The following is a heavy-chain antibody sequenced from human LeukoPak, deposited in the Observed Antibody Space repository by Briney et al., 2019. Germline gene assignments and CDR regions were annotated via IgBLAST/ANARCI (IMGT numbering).Heavy chain of an antibody. D-gene: IGHD3-3*01. V-gene: IGHV1-46*01. J-gene: IGHJ6*02. CDR1: GYTFTSYY. CDR2: INPSGGST. Sequence: ASVKVSCKASGYTFTSYYMHWVRQAPGQGLEWMGTINPSGGSTSYAQKFQGRVTMTRDTSTSTVHMELSSLRSEDTAVYYCARDQGRGDFGVVISTTLYYYGMDVWGQGTTVTVSS. CDR3: ARDQGRGDFGVVISTTLYYYGMDV.